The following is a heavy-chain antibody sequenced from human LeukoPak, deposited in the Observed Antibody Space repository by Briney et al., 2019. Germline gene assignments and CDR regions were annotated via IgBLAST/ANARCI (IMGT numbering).Heavy chain of an antibody. V-gene: IGHV1-69*05. CDR3: ARAMRHYDSSGPFDY. CDR2: IIPIFGTA. D-gene: IGHD3-22*01. J-gene: IGHJ4*02. CDR1: GGTFSSYA. Sequence: SVKISCKASGGTFSSYAISWVRQAPGQGLEWMGGIIPIFGTANYAQKFQGRVTITTDESTSTAYMELSSLRSEDTAVYYCARAMRHYDSSGPFDYWGQGTLVTVSS.